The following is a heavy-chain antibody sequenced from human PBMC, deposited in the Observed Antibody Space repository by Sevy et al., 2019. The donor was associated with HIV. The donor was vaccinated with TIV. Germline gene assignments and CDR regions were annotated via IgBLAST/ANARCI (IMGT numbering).Heavy chain of an antibody. Sequence: GGSLRLSCAASGFTFNNYDMYWVRQATGKGLEWVSAIGIAGDSFYPVSMKGRFTISRDNANNSLYLQMNSLRAGDTAIYYCAKAPVSGGVRGHRYGMDVWGQGTTVTVSS. D-gene: IGHD1-1*01. CDR2: IGIAGDS. CDR1: GFTFNNYD. CDR3: AKAPVSGGVRGHRYGMDV. J-gene: IGHJ6*02. V-gene: IGHV3-13*01.